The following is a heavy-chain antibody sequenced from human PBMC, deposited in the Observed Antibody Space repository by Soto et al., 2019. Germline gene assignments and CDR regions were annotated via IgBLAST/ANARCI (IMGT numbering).Heavy chain of an antibody. CDR2: ISAYNGNT. V-gene: IGHV1-18*01. Sequence: QVQLVQSGAEVKKPGASVKVSCKASGYTFTSYGISWVRQAPGQGLEWMGWISAYNGNTNYAQKLQGRVTMTTDTSTRTAYMELRSLRSDDTAVYYCARDYDILTGYSYGMDVWGQGTTVTVSS. D-gene: IGHD3-9*01. CDR1: GYTFTSYG. J-gene: IGHJ6*02. CDR3: ARDYDILTGYSYGMDV.